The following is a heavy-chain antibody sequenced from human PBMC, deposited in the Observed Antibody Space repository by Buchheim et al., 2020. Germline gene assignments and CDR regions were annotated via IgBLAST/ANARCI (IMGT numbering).Heavy chain of an antibody. J-gene: IGHJ6*02. CDR1: GYTFTSYD. V-gene: IGHV1-8*01. CDR2: MNPNSDNT. Sequence: QVQLVQSGAEVKKPGASVKVSCKASGYTFTSYDINWVRQATGQGLEWMGWMNPNSDNTGYAQKFQGRVTMTRNTSISTAYMELSSLRSEDTAVYYCARGRYYDILTGYLYYYYYYGMDVWGQGTT. D-gene: IGHD3-9*01. CDR3: ARGRYYDILTGYLYYYYYYGMDV.